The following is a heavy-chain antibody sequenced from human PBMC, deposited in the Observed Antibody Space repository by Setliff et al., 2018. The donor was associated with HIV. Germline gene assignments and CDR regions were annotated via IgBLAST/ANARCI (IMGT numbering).Heavy chain of an antibody. V-gene: IGHV4-39*07. CDR3: ARQYYDYVWGTYRSQYYFDN. CDR2: IYYSGST. D-gene: IGHD3-16*02. Sequence: SETLSLTCIVSSGSISTSSYSWGWIRQPPGKGLEWIGSIYYSGSTYANPSLKSRITISIDTSKNQFSLRLSSVTAADTAVYYCARQYYDYVWGTYRSQYYFDNWGQGTLVTVSS. CDR1: SGSISTSSYS. J-gene: IGHJ4*02.